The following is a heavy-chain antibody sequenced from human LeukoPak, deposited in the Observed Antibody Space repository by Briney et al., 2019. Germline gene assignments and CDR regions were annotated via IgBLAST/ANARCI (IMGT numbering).Heavy chain of an antibody. Sequence: PGGSLRLSCAASGFTFSTYAMHWVRQAPGKGLEWVAVIWYDGSNKYYGDSVKGRLSISRDNAKNSLYLQMNSLRAEDTAVYYCARDLGHPRDDPWGQGTLVTVSS. J-gene: IGHJ5*02. CDR1: GFTFSTYA. CDR2: IWYDGSNK. V-gene: IGHV3-33*01. CDR3: ARDLGHPRDDP.